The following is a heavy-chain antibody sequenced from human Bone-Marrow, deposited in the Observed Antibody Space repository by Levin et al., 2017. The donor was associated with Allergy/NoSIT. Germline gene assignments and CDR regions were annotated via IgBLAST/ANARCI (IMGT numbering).Heavy chain of an antibody. CDR3: ARTDGPYYFDY. J-gene: IGHJ4*02. CDR2: INHSGST. Sequence: PSETLSLTCAVYGGSFSGYYWSWIRQPPGKGLEWIGEINHSGSTNYNPSLKSRVTISVDTSKNQFSLKLSSVTAADTAVYYCARTDGPYYFDYWGQGTLVTVSS. V-gene: IGHV4-34*01. D-gene: IGHD5-24*01. CDR1: GGSFSGYY.